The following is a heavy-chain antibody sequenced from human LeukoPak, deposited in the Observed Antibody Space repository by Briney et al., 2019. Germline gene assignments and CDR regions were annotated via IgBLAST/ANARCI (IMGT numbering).Heavy chain of an antibody. CDR1: GFTFSSYV. Sequence: GGSLRLFCAASGFTFSSYVMHWVRQAPGKGLEWVAVISYDGSNKYYADSVKGRFTISRDNSKNTLYLQMSSLRAEETAVYYCAKGSYSSSWYHAFDIWGQETMVTVSS. CDR2: ISYDGSNK. J-gene: IGHJ3*02. CDR3: AKGSYSSSWYHAFDI. D-gene: IGHD6-13*01. V-gene: IGHV3-30*18.